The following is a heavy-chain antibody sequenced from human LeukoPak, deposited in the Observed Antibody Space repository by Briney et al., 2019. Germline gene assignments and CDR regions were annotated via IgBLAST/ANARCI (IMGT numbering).Heavy chain of an antibody. Sequence: GGSLSFSCAAFGFTLSSFRWNWFRQAQGKGLEWVSSISSSSSYIYYADSVKGRFTISRDNAKNSLYLQMNSLRAEDTAVYYCARVGIAVAIDYWGQGTLVTVSS. CDR2: ISSSSSYI. CDR1: GFTLSSFR. CDR3: ARVGIAVAIDY. V-gene: IGHV3-21*01. D-gene: IGHD6-19*01. J-gene: IGHJ4*02.